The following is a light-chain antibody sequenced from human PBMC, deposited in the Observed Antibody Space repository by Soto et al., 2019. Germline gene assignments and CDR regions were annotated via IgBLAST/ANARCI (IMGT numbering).Light chain of an antibody. CDR1: SSDIGAYIY. Sequence: SALTQPPSASGSPGQSVTISCTGTSSDIGAYIYVSWYQQHPGKAPKLMTSEVSRRPSGVPERFSGSKSGNTASLTVSGLQADDEAHYYCSSYAGSNNFVFGTGTKVTVL. V-gene: IGLV2-8*01. CDR3: SSYAGSNNFV. J-gene: IGLJ1*01. CDR2: EVS.